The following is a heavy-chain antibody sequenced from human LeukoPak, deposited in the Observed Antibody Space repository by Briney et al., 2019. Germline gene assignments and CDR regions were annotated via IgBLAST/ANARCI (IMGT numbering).Heavy chain of an antibody. CDR3: ARADHLWLQLNY. CDR2: ISYDGSNK. D-gene: IGHD5-24*01. V-gene: IGHV3-30-3*01. J-gene: IGHJ4*02. CDR1: GFTFSSYA. Sequence: GGSLRLSCAASGFTFSSYAMHWVRQAPGKGLEWVAVISYDGSNKYYADSVKGRFTISRDNSKNTLYLQMNSLRAEDTAVYYCARADHLWLQLNYWGQGTLVTVSS.